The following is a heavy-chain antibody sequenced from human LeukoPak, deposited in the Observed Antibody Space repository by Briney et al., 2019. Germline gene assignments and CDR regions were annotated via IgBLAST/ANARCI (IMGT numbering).Heavy chain of an antibody. J-gene: IGHJ3*01. CDR2: IYRDGST. D-gene: IGHD1-14*01. CDR3: GGDPIPEL. V-gene: IGHV3-53*01. Sequence: GGSLRLSCAASGFTVSSNYMTWVRQAPGKGLDWVSVIYRDGSTYYADSVKGRFTISRDDSKNTLYLQMNSLRAEDTAVYYCGGDPIPELWGQGTMVTVSS. CDR1: GFTVSSNY.